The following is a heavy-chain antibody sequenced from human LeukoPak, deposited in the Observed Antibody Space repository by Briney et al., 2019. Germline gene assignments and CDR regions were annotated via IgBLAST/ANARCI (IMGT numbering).Heavy chain of an antibody. Sequence: GESLKISCKGSGHRFTSYWISWVRQMPGKGLEWMGKIDPGDSYTNYSPSFQGQVTISADKSISTAYLQWSSLKASDTAMYYCARPGAAAGTIDYWGQGTLVTVSS. V-gene: IGHV5-10-1*04. CDR2: IDPGDSYT. D-gene: IGHD6-13*01. CDR1: GHRFTSYW. CDR3: ARPGAAAGTIDY. J-gene: IGHJ4*02.